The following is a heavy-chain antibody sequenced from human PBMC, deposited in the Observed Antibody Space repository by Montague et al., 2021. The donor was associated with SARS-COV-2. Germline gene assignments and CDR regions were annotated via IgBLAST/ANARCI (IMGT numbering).Heavy chain of an antibody. CDR1: GGSISSSNW. V-gene: IGHV4-4*02. CDR2: IYHSGST. J-gene: IGHJ4*02. D-gene: IGHD6-19*01. Sequence: SETLSLTCAVSGGSISSSNWWSWVRQPPGKGLEWIGEIYHSGSTNYNPSLKSRVTISVDKSKNQFSLKLSSVTAADTAVYYCARDRPRSSGWPYYFDYWGQGTLVTVFS. CDR3: ARDRPRSSGWPYYFDY.